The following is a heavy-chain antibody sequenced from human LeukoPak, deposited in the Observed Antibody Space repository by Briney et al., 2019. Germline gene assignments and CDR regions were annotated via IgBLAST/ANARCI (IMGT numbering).Heavy chain of an antibody. V-gene: IGHV1-2*02. CDR2: INPNSGGT. CDR1: GYTFTGYY. D-gene: IGHD5-24*01. CDR3: AREGGGYNYDIDY. J-gene: IGHJ4*02. Sequence: ASVKVSCKASGYTFTGYYMHWVRQAPGQGLEWMGWINPNSGGTNYAQKFQGRVTMTRDTSISTAYMELSRLRSDDTAVYYCAREGGGYNYDIDYWGQGTLVTVSS.